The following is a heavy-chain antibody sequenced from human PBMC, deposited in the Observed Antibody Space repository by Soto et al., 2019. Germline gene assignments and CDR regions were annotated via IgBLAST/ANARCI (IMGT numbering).Heavy chain of an antibody. CDR2: IYYSGST. V-gene: IGHV4-31*03. J-gene: IGHJ4*02. CDR3: ARQDTAIDTVGLRHPFAY. CDR1: GGSISSGGYY. D-gene: IGHD5-18*01. Sequence: SETLSLTCTVSGGSISSGGYYWSWIRQHPGKGLEWIGYIYYSGSTYYNPSLKSRVTISVDTSKNQFSLKLSSVTAADTAVYYCARQDTAIDTVGLRHPFAYWGQGSLVTVSS.